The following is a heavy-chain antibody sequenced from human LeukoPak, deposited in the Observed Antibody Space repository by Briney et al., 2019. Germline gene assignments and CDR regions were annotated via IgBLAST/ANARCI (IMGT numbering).Heavy chain of an antibody. CDR1: GFTVSSNY. V-gene: IGHV3-53*01. Sequence: PGESLRLSCAASGFTVSSNYMSWVRQAPGKGLEWVSVIYSGGSTYYADSVKGRFTISRDNSKNTLYLQMNSLRAEDTAVYYCAREVLTHYYDSSGYYHGAFDIWGQGTMVTVSS. D-gene: IGHD3-22*01. CDR2: IYSGGST. J-gene: IGHJ3*02. CDR3: AREVLTHYYDSSGYYHGAFDI.